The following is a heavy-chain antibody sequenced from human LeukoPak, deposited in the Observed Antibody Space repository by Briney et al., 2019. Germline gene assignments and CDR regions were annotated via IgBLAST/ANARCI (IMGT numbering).Heavy chain of an antibody. Sequence: GASVKVSCKASGYTFTSYDINWVRQAPGQGLEWMGWMNPNSGNTGYAQKFQGRVTMTRNTSISTAYMELSSLRSEDTAVYYCARGFFESYYYYYGMDVWGQGTTVTVSS. CDR1: GYTFTSYD. J-gene: IGHJ6*02. CDR2: MNPNSGNT. V-gene: IGHV1-8*01. D-gene: IGHD3-3*01. CDR3: ARGFFESYYYYYGMDV.